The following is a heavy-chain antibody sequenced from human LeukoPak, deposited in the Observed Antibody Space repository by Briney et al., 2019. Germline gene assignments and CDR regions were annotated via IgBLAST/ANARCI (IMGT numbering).Heavy chain of an antibody. J-gene: IGHJ6*02. V-gene: IGHV4-31*03. CDR2: IYYCWST. CDR3: ARDLVVVPARFGMDV. D-gene: IGHD2-2*01. Sequence: PSETLSLTCTVSGGSISRGGYYWSWIRQHPGKGLEWIGYIYYCWSTYYNPSLKSRVTISVDTSKNQFSLKLSSVTAADTAVYYCARDLVVVPARFGMDVWGQGTTVTVSS. CDR1: GGSISRGGYY.